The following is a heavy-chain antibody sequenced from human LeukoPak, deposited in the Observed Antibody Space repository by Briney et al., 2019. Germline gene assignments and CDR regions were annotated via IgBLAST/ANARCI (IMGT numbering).Heavy chain of an antibody. V-gene: IGHV1-3*01. J-gene: IGHJ5*02. D-gene: IGHD2-15*01. Sequence: GASVKVSCKASGYTFTSYAMHWVRQAPGQRLEWMGWINAGNGNTKYSQKFQGRVTITRDTSASTAYMELSSLRSEDTAVYYCARDPTPRYCSGGSCYSGTQNANWFDPWGQGTLVTVSS. CDR1: GYTFTSYA. CDR3: ARDPTPRYCSGGSCYSGTQNANWFDP. CDR2: INAGNGNT.